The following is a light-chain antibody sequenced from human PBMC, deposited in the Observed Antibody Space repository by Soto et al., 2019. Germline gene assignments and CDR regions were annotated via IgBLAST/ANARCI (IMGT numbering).Light chain of an antibody. CDR2: HAS. J-gene: IGKJ5*01. CDR1: HNITNN. V-gene: IGKV1-33*01. CDR3: HQYYGLPPLT. Sequence: DIQMTQSPSSLSASIGDRVTITCHASHNITNNLSWYQQKPGKAPNLLIYHASKLAKGVTSRFSGSGSGTDFSFIMTSLQREDLATYYCHQYYGLPPLTFGQGTRLEIK.